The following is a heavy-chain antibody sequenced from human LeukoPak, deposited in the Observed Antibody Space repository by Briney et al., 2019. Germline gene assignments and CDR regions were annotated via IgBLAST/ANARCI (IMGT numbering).Heavy chain of an antibody. CDR2: MNPNSGNT. J-gene: IGHJ3*02. D-gene: IGHD3-22*01. Sequence: GASVKVSCKASGYTFTSYDINWVRQATGQGLEWMGWMNPNSGNTGYAQKFRGRVTITRNTSISTAYMELSSLRSEDTAVYYCARPRHYYDSSGPNAFDIWGQGTMVTVSS. V-gene: IGHV1-8*03. CDR3: ARPRHYYDSSGPNAFDI. CDR1: GYTFTSYD.